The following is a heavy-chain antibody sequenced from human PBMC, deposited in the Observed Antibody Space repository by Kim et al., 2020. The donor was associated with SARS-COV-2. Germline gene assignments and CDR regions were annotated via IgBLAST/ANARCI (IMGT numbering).Heavy chain of an antibody. V-gene: IGHV1-8*01. CDR3: ARGSGPAV. Sequence: SGNTGYAQKFQGRVTMTRNTSISTAYMELSSLRSEDTAVYYCARGSGPAVWGQGTTVTVSS. CDR2: SGNT. J-gene: IGHJ6*02.